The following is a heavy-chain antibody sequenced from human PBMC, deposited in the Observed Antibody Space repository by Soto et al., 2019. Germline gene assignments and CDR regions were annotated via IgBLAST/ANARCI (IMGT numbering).Heavy chain of an antibody. CDR2: IYYSGST. V-gene: IGHV4-59*01. Sequence: PSETLSLTCTVSGGSIGSYYWSWIRQPPGKGLEWIGYIYYSGSTNYNPSLKSRVTISVDTSKNQFSLKLSSVTAADTAVYYCATGRARYCSSTSCKYCYSPNDAFDIWGQGTMVTVSS. J-gene: IGHJ3*02. CDR3: ATGRARYCSSTSCKYCYSPNDAFDI. CDR1: GGSIGSYY. D-gene: IGHD2-2*01.